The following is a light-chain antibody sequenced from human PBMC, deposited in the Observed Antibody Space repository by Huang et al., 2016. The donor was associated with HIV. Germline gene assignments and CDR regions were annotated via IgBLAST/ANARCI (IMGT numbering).Light chain of an antibody. CDR1: QDISIW. J-gene: IGKJ5*01. V-gene: IGKV1-12*01. CDR3: LQADISPRS. Sequence: DIQMTQSPSSVSASEGDTVTITCRASQDISIWLAWYQQKPREDPTILIHSASILVSGVPSGFSGSGSGTNFSLTINGLRPDDFATYYCLQADISPRSFGQGTRLDIQ. CDR2: SAS.